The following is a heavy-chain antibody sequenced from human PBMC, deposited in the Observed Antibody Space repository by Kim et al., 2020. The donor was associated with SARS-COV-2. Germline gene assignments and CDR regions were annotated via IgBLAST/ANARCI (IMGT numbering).Heavy chain of an antibody. CDR2: MYNSETT. J-gene: IGHJ3*02. Sequence: SETLSLTCTVSGGSISGNYWSWIRQPPGKGLEWIGFMYNSETTNYNPSLKSRVTISPDVSKNLFSLRLSSVTAEDSAVYYCARHLRGYSGYDSALDIWG. D-gene: IGHD5-12*01. CDR1: GGSISGNY. V-gene: IGHV4-59*08. CDR3: ARHLRGYSGYDSALDI.